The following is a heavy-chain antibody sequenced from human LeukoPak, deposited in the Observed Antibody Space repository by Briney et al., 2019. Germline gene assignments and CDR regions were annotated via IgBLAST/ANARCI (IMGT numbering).Heavy chain of an antibody. CDR3: AKPLEKYTYGGNFDY. V-gene: IGHV3-23*01. CDR1: GFTFSDYA. Sequence: PGGSLRLSCAASGFTFSDYAMSWVRQAPGKGLEGVSGISGSGGSTYSADSVKGRFTISRDNSKNTLYPQMNSLRAEDTAVYYCAKPLEKYTYGGNFDYWGQGLLVAVSS. D-gene: IGHD4-23*01. CDR2: ISGSGGST. J-gene: IGHJ4*02.